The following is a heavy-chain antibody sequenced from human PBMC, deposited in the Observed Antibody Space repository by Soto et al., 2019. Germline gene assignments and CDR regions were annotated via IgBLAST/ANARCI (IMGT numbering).Heavy chain of an antibody. V-gene: IGHV4-39*01. CDR1: GGSISSSSYY. CDR3: ANSGLAYCGGDCPEYFQH. J-gene: IGHJ1*01. CDR2: IYYSGST. Sequence: SETLSLTCTVSGGSISSSSYYWGWIRQPPGKGLEWIGSIYYSGSTYYNPSLKSRVTISVDTSKNQFSLKLSSVTAADTAVYYCANSGLAYCGGDCPEYFQHWGQGTLVTVSS. D-gene: IGHD2-21*02.